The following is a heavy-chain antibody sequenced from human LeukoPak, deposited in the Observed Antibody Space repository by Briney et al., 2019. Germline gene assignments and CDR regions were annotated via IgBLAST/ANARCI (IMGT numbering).Heavy chain of an antibody. D-gene: IGHD4-23*01. J-gene: IGHJ6*03. CDR3: AREMTTVDTWSFGPGYYYYMDV. V-gene: IGHV4-59*01. CDR2: IQYSGGS. Sequence: SETLSLTCTVSGGSISSYYWSWIRPPPGKGLEWIGNIQYSGGSNYSPSLKSRVTMSVDKSKNQFSLRVSSVTAVDTAMYFCAREMTTVDTWSFGPGYYYYMDVWGKGTTVTVSS. CDR1: GGSISSYY.